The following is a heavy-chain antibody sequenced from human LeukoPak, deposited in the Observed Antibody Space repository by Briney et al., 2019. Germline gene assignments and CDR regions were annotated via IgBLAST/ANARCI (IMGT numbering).Heavy chain of an antibody. CDR2: ISSSGITK. D-gene: IGHD5-18*01. V-gene: IGHV3-11*01. CDR3: ARDRHGYTYGYDY. Sequence: GGSLRLSCAASGFTFSDHYMSWIRQAPGKGLEWVSYISSSGITKYYADSVKGRFTVSRDNAENSLYLQMHSLRAEDTAVYYCARDRHGYTYGYDYWGQGTLVTVSS. J-gene: IGHJ4*02. CDR1: GFTFSDHY.